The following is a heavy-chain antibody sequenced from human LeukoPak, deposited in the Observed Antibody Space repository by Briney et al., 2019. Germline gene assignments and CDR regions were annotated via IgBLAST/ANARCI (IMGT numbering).Heavy chain of an antibody. CDR2: IYYSGNT. CDR3: ARGLSLPQMRYYGSGSYYTN. J-gene: IGHJ4*02. CDR1: GGSISSGVYS. Sequence: PSETLSLSCAVSGGSISSGVYSWSWIRQPPGKGLEWIGYIYYSGNTYYNPSLKSRVTISVDTSKNQFSLKLSSVTAADTAVYYCARGLSLPQMRYYGSGSYYTNWGQGTLVTVSS. D-gene: IGHD3-10*01. V-gene: IGHV4-30-4*07.